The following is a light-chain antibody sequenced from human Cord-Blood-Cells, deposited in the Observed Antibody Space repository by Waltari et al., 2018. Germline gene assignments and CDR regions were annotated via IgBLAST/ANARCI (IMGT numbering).Light chain of an antibody. CDR1: SSDVGSYNL. J-gene: IGLJ2*01. CDR2: EDS. V-gene: IGLV2-23*01. Sequence: QSALTQPASVSGSPGQSITISCTGTSSDVGSYNLVPWYQQHPGKAPKLMIYEDSKRPSGVSNRFSGSKSGNTASLTISGLQAEDEADYYGCSYAGSSTHVVFGGGTKLTVL. CDR3: CSYAGSSTHVV.